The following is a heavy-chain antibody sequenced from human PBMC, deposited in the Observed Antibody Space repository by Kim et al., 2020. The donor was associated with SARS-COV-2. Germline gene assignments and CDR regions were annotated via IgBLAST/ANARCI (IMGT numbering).Heavy chain of an antibody. V-gene: IGHV1-3*01. CDR3: ARDLVVAANYYYYYGMDV. CDR1: GYTFTSYA. J-gene: IGHJ6*02. Sequence: ASVKVSCKAFGYTFTSYAMHWVRQAPGQRLEWMGWINAGNGNTKYSQQFQGRVTTTWDTSASTAYMELSSLRSEDTAVYYCARDLVVAANYYYYYGMDVWGQGTTVTVSS. D-gene: IGHD2-15*01. CDR2: INAGNGNT.